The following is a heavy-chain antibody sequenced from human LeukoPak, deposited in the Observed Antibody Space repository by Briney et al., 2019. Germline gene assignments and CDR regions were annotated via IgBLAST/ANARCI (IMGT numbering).Heavy chain of an antibody. CDR2: IIPIFGAA. J-gene: IGHJ4*02. CDR1: GGTFSSYA. CDR3: ASYYGDYYLLDY. Sequence: SVKVSCKASGGTFSSYAISWVRQAPGQGLEWMGRIIPIFGAANYAQKFQGRVTITTDESTSTAYMELSSLRSEDTAVYYCASYYGDYYLLDYWGQGTLVTVSS. V-gene: IGHV1-69*05. D-gene: IGHD4-17*01.